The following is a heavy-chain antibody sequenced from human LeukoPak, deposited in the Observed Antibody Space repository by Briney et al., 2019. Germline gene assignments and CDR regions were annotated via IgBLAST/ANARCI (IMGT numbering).Heavy chain of an antibody. V-gene: IGHV1-8*01. CDR1: GYTITSYD. D-gene: IGHD4-17*01. Sequence: ASVKVSCKSSGYTITSYDINWVRQATGQGLEWMGWMNPNSGNTGYAQKFQGRVTMTRNTSISTAYMELSSLRSEDTAVYYCAKNNATVLYFHHWGQGTLVTVSS. CDR3: AKNNATVLYFHH. CDR2: MNPNSGNT. J-gene: IGHJ1*01.